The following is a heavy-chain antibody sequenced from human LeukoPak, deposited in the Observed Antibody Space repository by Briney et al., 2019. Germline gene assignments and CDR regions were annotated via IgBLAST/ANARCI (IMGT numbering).Heavy chain of an antibody. D-gene: IGHD2-15*01. CDR3: ARDHSVYCSGGSCYSGWFDP. Sequence: ASVKVSCKASGYTFTGYYMHWVRQAPGQGLEWMGRINPNSGGTNYAQKFQGRVTMTRDTSISTAYMELSRLRSDDTAVYYCARDHSVYCSGGSCYSGWFDPWGQGTLVTVSS. CDR2: INPNSGGT. V-gene: IGHV1-2*06. J-gene: IGHJ5*02. CDR1: GYTFTGYY.